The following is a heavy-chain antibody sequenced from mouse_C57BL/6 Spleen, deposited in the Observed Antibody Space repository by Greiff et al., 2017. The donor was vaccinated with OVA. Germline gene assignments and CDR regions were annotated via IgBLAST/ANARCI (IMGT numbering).Heavy chain of an antibody. CDR1: GFTFSDYG. J-gene: IGHJ4*01. V-gene: IGHV5-17*01. CDR3: ARPSEDAMDY. D-gene: IGHD2-10*02. CDR2: ISSGSSTI. Sequence: EVKVVESGGGLVKPGGSLKLSCAASGFTFSDYGMHWVRQAPEKGLEWVAYISSGSSTIYYADTVKGRFTISRDNAKNTLFLQMTSLRSEDTAMYYCARPSEDAMDYWGQGTSVTVSS.